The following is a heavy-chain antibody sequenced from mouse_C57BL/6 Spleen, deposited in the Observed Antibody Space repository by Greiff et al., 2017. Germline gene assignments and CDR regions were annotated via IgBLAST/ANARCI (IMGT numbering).Heavy chain of an antibody. J-gene: IGHJ2*01. Sequence: EVQLQQSGPELVKPGASVKISCKASGYTFTDYYMNWVKQSHGKSLEWIGDINPNNGGTSYNQKFKGKATLTVDKSSSTAYMELRSLTSEDSAVYYCARGPLWSFDYWGQGTTLTVSS. CDR1: GYTFTDYY. CDR2: INPNNGGT. V-gene: IGHV1-26*01. D-gene: IGHD1-1*02. CDR3: ARGPLWSFDY.